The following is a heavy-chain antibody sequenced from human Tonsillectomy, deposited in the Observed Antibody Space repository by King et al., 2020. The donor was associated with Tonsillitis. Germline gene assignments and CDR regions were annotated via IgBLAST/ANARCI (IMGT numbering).Heavy chain of an antibody. Sequence: LQLQESGPGLVKPSETLSLTCTVSGGSISSSSYYWGWIHQPPGKGLEWIGSIYYSGSTYYNPSLKSRVTMSVDTSNNQFSLKLSSVTAADTAVYYCARGSRLGIYYFDYWGQGTLVTVSS. CDR2: IYYSGST. D-gene: IGHD3-22*01. CDR1: GGSISSSSYY. J-gene: IGHJ4*02. V-gene: IGHV4-39*01. CDR3: ARGSRLGIYYFDY.